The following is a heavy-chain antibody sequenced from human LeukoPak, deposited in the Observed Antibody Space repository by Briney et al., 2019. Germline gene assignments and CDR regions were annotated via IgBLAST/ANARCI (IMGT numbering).Heavy chain of an antibody. D-gene: IGHD6-6*01. J-gene: IGHJ5*02. Sequence: KISCKGSGYSFTSYWIGWVRQAPGQGLEWMGRIIPIFGTANYAQKFQGRVTITTDESTSTAYMELSSLRSEDTAVYYCARDLELIAALWFDPWGQGTLVTVSS. CDR1: GYSFTSYW. V-gene: IGHV1-69*05. CDR3: ARDLELIAALWFDP. CDR2: IIPIFGTA.